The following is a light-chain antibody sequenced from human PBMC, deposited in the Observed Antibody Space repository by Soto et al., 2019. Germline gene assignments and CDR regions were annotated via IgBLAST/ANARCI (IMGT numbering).Light chain of an antibody. CDR2: DAS. Sequence: EIVLTQSPATLSLSPGERATLSCRASQSVSSYLAWYQQKPGQVPRLVIYDASNRATGIPGRFSGSGSGTDFTLTISSLEPEDFGVYYCQQRSSWPRTFGQGTKVEI. V-gene: IGKV3-11*01. J-gene: IGKJ1*01. CDR3: QQRSSWPRT. CDR1: QSVSSY.